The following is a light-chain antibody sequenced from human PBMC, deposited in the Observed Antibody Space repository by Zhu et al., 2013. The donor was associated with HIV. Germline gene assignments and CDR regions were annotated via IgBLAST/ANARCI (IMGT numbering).Light chain of an antibody. CDR2: GTS. CDR1: QNVSSSY. V-gene: IGKV3-20*01. Sequence: EIVLTQSPGTLSLSPGVRATLSCRASQNVSSSYLAWYQQKPGQAPRLLIYGTSSRATDIPDRFSGSGSGTDFTLTISRLEPEDFAVYYCQSYGSSGTFGPGTKVDIK. J-gene: IGKJ3*01. CDR3: QSYGSSGT.